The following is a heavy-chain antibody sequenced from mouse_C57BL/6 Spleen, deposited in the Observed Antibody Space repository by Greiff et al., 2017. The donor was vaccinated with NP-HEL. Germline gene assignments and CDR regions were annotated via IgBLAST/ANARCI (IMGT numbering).Heavy chain of an antibody. CDR2: IYPGDGDT. CDR3: ARLLTPFDY. V-gene: IGHV1-82*01. CDR1: GYAFSSSW. D-gene: IGHD4-1*01. Sequence: QVQLQQSGPELVKPGASVKISCKASGYAFSSSWMNWVKQRPGKGLEWIGRIYPGDGDTNYNGKFKGKATLTADKSSSTAYMQLSSLTSEDSAVYFCARLLTPFDYWGQVTTLTVSS. J-gene: IGHJ2*01.